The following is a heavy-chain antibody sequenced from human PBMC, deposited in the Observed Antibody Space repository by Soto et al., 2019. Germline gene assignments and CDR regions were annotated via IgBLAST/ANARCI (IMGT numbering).Heavy chain of an antibody. Sequence: EVQLVESGGGLVQPGGSLRLSCAASGFTVSSNYMSWVRQAPGKGLEWVSVIYSGGSTNYADSVKGRFTIYRHNSKNTLYLQMNSLRAEDTAVYYCAREVGHGWFDPWGQGTLVTVSS. CDR1: GFTVSSNY. CDR2: IYSGGST. CDR3: AREVGHGWFDP. V-gene: IGHV3-53*04. J-gene: IGHJ5*02.